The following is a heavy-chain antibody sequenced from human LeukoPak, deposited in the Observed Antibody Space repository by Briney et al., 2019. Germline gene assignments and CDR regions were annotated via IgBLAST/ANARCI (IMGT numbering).Heavy chain of an antibody. CDR2: INPNSGGT. J-gene: IGHJ4*02. D-gene: IGHD1-26*01. CDR3: ARRRWELPSKAFDY. CDR1: GYTFTGYY. V-gene: IGHV1-2*02. Sequence: ASVKVSCKASGYTFTGYYMHWVRQAPGQGLEWMGWINPNSGGTNYAQKFQGRVTISVDTSKNQFSLKLSSVTAADTAVYYCARRRWELPSKAFDYWGQGTLVTVSS.